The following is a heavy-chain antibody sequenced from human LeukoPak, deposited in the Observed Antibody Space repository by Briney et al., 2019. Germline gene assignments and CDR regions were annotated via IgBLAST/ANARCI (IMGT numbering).Heavy chain of an antibody. Sequence: PGGSLRLSCAASGFTFSSYGMHWVRQAPGKGLEWVAFIRYDGSNKYYADSVKGRFTISRDNSKNTLYLQMNSLRAEDTAVYYCAKWSSSKYYYGSGSHYYMDVWGKGTTVTVSS. D-gene: IGHD3-10*01. J-gene: IGHJ6*03. CDR2: IRYDGSNK. CDR3: AKWSSSKYYYGSGSHYYMDV. V-gene: IGHV3-30*02. CDR1: GFTFSSYG.